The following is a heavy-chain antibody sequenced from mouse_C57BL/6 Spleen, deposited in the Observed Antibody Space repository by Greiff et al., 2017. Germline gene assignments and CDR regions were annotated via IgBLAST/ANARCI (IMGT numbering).Heavy chain of an antibody. Sequence: VQLKESGAELMKPGASVKLSCKATGYTFTGYWIAWVKQRPGHGLEWIGEILPGSGSTNYNEKFKVTATLTADTSSNTSYMQLSRLTTEDSAIFYGARGYYDGFGLAYWGQGTLVTVSA. CDR3: ARGYYDGFGLAY. CDR1: GYTFTGYW. V-gene: IGHV1-9*01. J-gene: IGHJ3*01. CDR2: ILPGSGST. D-gene: IGHD2-3*01.